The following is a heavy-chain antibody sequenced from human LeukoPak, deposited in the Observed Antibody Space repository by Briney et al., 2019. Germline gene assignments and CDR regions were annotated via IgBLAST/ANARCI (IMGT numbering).Heavy chain of an antibody. V-gene: IGHV1-18*04. D-gene: IGHD2-2*02. Sequence: ASVKVSCKASGYTFTSFGITWVRQAPGQGLEWIGWISNFDAKTNYAQKLQGRVTMTTDTSTSTAYMELRSLRSDDTAVYYCARGYCSSTSCYTGDYWGQGTLVTVSS. CDR1: GYTFTSFG. CDR2: ISNFDAKT. CDR3: ARGYCSSTSCYTGDY. J-gene: IGHJ4*02.